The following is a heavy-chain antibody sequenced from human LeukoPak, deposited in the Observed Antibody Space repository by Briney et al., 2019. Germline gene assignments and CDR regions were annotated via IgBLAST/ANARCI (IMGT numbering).Heavy chain of an antibody. J-gene: IGHJ6*02. CDR1: GVSISSYY. V-gene: IGHV4-59*01. CDR2: IYYSGST. Sequence: SETLSLTCTASGVSISSYYWSWIRQPPGKGLEWIGYIYYSGSTNCNPSLKSRVTISVDASNNQFSLKLSSVTAADTAVYYCARDRVAAAGDYYYYGMDVWGQGTTVTVSS. D-gene: IGHD6-13*01. CDR3: ARDRVAAAGDYYYYGMDV.